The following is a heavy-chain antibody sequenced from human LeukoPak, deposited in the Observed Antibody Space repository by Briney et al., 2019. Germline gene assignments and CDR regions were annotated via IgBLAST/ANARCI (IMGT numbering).Heavy chain of an antibody. Sequence: RGEALKISCKGSGYSFTSYWIGWVRQMPGKGLEWMGIIYPSDSDTRYSPSFQGQVTISADKSISTAYLQWTSLKASDTAMYYCARLSDYSNWFDPWGQGTLVTVSS. CDR3: ARLSDYSNWFDP. D-gene: IGHD4-11*01. V-gene: IGHV5-51*01. CDR2: IYPSDSDT. J-gene: IGHJ5*02. CDR1: GYSFTSYW.